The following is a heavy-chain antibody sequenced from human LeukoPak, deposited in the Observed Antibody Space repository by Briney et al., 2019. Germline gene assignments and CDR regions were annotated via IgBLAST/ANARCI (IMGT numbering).Heavy chain of an antibody. CDR1: GGSFSGYY. D-gene: IGHD1-26*01. CDR2: INHSGST. CDR3: ARGRYRVVGSSRRYKAFDI. V-gene: IGHV4-34*01. J-gene: IGHJ3*02. Sequence: SETLSLTCAVYGGSFSGYYWSWIRQPPGKGLEWIGEINHSGSTNYNPSLKSRVTISVDTSKNQFSLKLSSVTAADTAVYYCARGRYRVVGSSRRYKAFDIWGQGTIVTVSS.